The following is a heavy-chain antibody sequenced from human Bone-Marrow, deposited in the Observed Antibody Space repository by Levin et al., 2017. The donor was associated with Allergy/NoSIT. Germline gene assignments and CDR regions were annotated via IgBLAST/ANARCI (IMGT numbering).Heavy chain of an antibody. D-gene: IGHD1-14*01. CDR1: GGSMISSSYY. V-gene: IGHV4-39*01. Sequence: SETLSLTCIVSGGSMISSSYYWAWIRQPPGKGLEWIGTIFFSGNTYYNSSLKSRVTMSVDMSQHQVSLKPSPVSAADTAQYFCAKSPTGRFFRDWGQGTLVTVSS. CDR3: AKSPTGRFFRD. J-gene: IGHJ1*01. CDR2: IFFSGNT.